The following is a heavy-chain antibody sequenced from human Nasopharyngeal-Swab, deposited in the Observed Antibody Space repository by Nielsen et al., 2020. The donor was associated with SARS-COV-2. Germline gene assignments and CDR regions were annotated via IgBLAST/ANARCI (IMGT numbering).Heavy chain of an antibody. J-gene: IGHJ3*01. D-gene: IGHD5-12*01. CDR2: SYYSGST. CDR3: ARLRYDYDGGFDV. CDR1: GGSITRYF. V-gene: IGHV4-59*01. Sequence: SETLSLTCTVSGGSITRYFWSWIRPPPGKGLDWIGYSYYSGSTNYNPSLKSRFTISVDTSKNQFSLKLSSVTAADTAMYYCARLRYDYDGGFDVWGQGTMVTVSS.